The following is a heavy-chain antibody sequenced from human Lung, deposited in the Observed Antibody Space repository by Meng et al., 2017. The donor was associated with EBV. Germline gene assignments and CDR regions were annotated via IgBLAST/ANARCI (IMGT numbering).Heavy chain of an antibody. CDR3: ARVGAYCGGDCYHPR. CDR2: IYHSGST. V-gene: IGHV4-4*03. CDR1: GGSIRNYQW. Sequence: VQLRGSGPGLVKAPGHLSLTCDVSGGSIRNYQWWSWVRQPPGKGLEWIGEIYHSGSTNYNPSLKSRVTISVDESKNQFSLRLSSVAAADTAVYYCARVGAYCGGDCYHPRWGQGTLVTVSS. D-gene: IGHD2-21*02. J-gene: IGHJ4*02.